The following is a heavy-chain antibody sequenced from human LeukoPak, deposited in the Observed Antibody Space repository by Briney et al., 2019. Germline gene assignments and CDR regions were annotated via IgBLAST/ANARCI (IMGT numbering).Heavy chain of an antibody. Sequence: SETLSLTCAVYGGSFSNYWSWIRQPPGKGLEWIGSIYYGGSTYYNPSLKSRVTISQDTSKNQFSLKVNTVTAADTAVYHCARRSHCTGDSCYPVWGQGTTVTVSS. J-gene: IGHJ6*02. V-gene: IGHV4-39*01. CDR3: ARRSHCTGDSCYPV. CDR2: IYYGGST. D-gene: IGHD2-15*01. CDR1: GGSFSNY.